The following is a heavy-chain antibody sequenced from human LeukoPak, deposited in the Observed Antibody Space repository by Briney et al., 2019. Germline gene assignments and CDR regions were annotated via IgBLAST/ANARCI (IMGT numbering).Heavy chain of an antibody. CDR1: GFTFGDHG. CDR2: IKTKTYGGTT. Sequence: GGSLRLSCTTSGFTFGDHGVSWFRQAPGKGPEWISFIKTKTYGGTTEYAASVKGRFTISRDDSTGIAYLQMDSLKTEDTAVYYCTTDRRYFDWLIGRGNYFDYWGQGTLVTVSS. CDR3: TTDRRYFDWLIGRGNYFDY. V-gene: IGHV3-49*03. D-gene: IGHD3-9*01. J-gene: IGHJ4*02.